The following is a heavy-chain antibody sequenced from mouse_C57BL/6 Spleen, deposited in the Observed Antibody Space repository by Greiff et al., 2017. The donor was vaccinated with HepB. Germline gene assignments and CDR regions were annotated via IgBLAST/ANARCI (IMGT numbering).Heavy chain of an antibody. CDR3: ALIYYDYDAAWFAY. D-gene: IGHD2-4*01. J-gene: IGHJ3*01. CDR1: GYTFTSYT. V-gene: IGHV1-4*01. Sequence: VQLQQSGAELARPGASVKMSCKASGYTFTSYTIHWVKQRPGQGLEWIGYINPSSGYTKYNQKFKDKATLTADKSSSTAYMQLSSLTSEDSAVYYCALIYYDYDAAWFAYWGQGTLVTVSA. CDR2: INPSSGYT.